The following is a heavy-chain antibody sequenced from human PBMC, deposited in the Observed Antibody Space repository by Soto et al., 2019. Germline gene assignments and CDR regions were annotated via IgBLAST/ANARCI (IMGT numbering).Heavy chain of an antibody. CDR1: GYSFTSYW. V-gene: IGHV5-51*01. J-gene: IGHJ3*02. CDR3: AADLIQLWPIGNAFDI. Sequence: SLKISCKGSGYSFTSYWIGWVRQMPGKGLEWMGIIYPGDSDTRYSPSFQGQVTMTRDTSTSTVYMELSSLRSEDTAVYYCAADLIQLWPIGNAFDIWGQGTMVTVSS. D-gene: IGHD5-18*01. CDR2: IYPGDSDT.